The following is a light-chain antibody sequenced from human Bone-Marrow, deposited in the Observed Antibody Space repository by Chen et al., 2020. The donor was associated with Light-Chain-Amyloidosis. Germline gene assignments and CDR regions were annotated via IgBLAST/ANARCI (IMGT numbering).Light chain of an antibody. CDR3: QSADSSGTYEVI. V-gene: IGLV3-25*03. Sequence: SYELTQPPSVSVSPGQTARITCSGDDLPTKYAYWYQQKPGQAPVLVIHRDTERPSGISERFSGSSSGTTATLTISGVQAEDEADYQCQSADSSGTYEVIFGGGTKLTV. CDR1: DLPTKY. J-gene: IGLJ2*01. CDR2: RDT.